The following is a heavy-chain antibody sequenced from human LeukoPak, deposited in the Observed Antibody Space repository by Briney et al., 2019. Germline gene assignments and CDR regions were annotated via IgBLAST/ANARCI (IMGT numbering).Heavy chain of an antibody. Sequence: EPGGSPRLSCAASGFTFSSYSMNWVRQAPGKGLEWVSYISSSSTNIYYADSVKGRFTISRDNAKNSLCLQMNSLRAEDTAVYYCASGSRRFDYWGQGTLVTVSS. CDR1: GFTFSSYS. D-gene: IGHD5-12*01. CDR3: ASGSRRFDY. J-gene: IGHJ4*02. CDR2: ISSSSTNI. V-gene: IGHV3-48*01.